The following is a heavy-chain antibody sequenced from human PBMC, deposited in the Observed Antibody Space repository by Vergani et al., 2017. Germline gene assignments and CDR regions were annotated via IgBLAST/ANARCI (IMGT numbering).Heavy chain of an antibody. D-gene: IGHD4-17*01. V-gene: IGHV1-69*04. CDR2: INPILGIA. Sequence: QVQLVQSGAEVKKPGSSVKVSCKASGGTFSSYAISWVRQAPGQGLEWMGRINPILGIANYAQKFQGRVTITADKSTSTAYMELSSLRSEDTAVYYCARVYGDYAAFDIWGQGTMVTVSS. J-gene: IGHJ3*02. CDR1: GGTFSSYA. CDR3: ARVYGDYAAFDI.